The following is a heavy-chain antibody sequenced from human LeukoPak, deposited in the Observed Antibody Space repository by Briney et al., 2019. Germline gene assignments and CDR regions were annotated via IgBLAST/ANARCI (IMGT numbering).Heavy chain of an antibody. CDR2: INPNSGGT. CDR1: GYTFTGYY. Sequence: GASVKVSCKASGYTFTGYYMHWVRQAPGQGLEWMGWINPNSGGTNYAQKFQGRVTMTRATSISTAYMELSRLRSDDTAVYYCASSYCSGGSCYWFDPWGQGTLVTVSS. J-gene: IGHJ5*02. CDR3: ASSYCSGGSCYWFDP. V-gene: IGHV1-2*02. D-gene: IGHD2-15*01.